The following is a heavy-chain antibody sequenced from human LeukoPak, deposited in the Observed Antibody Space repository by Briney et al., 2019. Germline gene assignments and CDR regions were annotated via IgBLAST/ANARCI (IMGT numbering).Heavy chain of an antibody. V-gene: IGHV4-59*13. D-gene: IGHD2-15*01. CDR2: IYYSGTT. J-gene: IGHJ4*02. CDR1: GASISSDY. CDR3: ARAYCSGGSCYRAFDY. Sequence: SETLSLTCTVSGASISSDYWTWIRQPPGMGLEWIGYIYYSGTTNYNPSLKSRVTMSVDTSRNQFSLELPSVTAADTAVYYCARAYCSGGSCYRAFDYWGQGTLVTVSS.